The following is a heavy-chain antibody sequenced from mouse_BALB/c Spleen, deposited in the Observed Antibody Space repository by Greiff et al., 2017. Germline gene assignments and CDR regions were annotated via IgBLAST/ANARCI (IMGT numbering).Heavy chain of an antibody. Sequence: EVQVVESGAELVKPGASVKLSCTASGFNIKDTYMHWVKQRPEQGLEWIGRIDPANGNTKYDPKFQGKATITADTSSNTAYLQLSSLTSEDTAVYYCASHYGNYDYFDYWGQGTTLTVSS. J-gene: IGHJ2*01. CDR2: IDPANGNT. V-gene: IGHV14-3*02. CDR1: GFNIKDTY. D-gene: IGHD2-1*01. CDR3: ASHYGNYDYFDY.